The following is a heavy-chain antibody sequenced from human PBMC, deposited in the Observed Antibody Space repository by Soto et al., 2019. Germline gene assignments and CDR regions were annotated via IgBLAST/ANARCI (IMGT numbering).Heavy chain of an antibody. D-gene: IGHD1-26*01. V-gene: IGHV4-59*01. Sequence: SETLSLTCTVSGGSISSCDWSWIRQPPGKGLEWIGYIYYSGSTNYNPSLKSRVTISVDTSKNQFSLKLSSVTAADTAVYYCASSARVWDAFDSWGQGTMVTVSS. CDR3: ASSARVWDAFDS. J-gene: IGHJ3*02. CDR2: IYYSGST. CDR1: GGSISSCD.